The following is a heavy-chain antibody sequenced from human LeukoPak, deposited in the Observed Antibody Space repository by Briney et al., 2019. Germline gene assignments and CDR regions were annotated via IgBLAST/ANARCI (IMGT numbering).Heavy chain of an antibody. D-gene: IGHD4-17*01. Sequence: ASVKVSCKASGYNFTKHYMHWVRQAPGQGLERMGWLNPASGATRYAQKFQDRVTMTRDSSITTGYLDLDRLRSDDTAVYYCARVAVTTPFDYWGQGTLVTVSS. CDR3: ARVAVTTPFDY. CDR1: GYNFTKHY. CDR2: LNPASGAT. J-gene: IGHJ4*02. V-gene: IGHV1-2*02.